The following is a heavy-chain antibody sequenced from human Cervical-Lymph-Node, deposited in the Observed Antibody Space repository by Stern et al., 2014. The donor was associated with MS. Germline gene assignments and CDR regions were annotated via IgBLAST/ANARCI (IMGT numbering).Heavy chain of an antibody. V-gene: IGHV4-61*02. Sequence: QVQLVQSGPGLVKPSQTLSLTCTVSGGSISSSGYYWSWIRQPADKGLEWIGRIRDSGSTYYNPSLKSRVTISMDTAKNQFSLKLTSVTAADTAVYYCATTRWDLFTWNWFDPWGQGTLVTVSS. CDR2: IRDSGST. J-gene: IGHJ5*02. CDR3: ATTRWDLFTWNWFDP. CDR1: GGSISSSGYY. D-gene: IGHD1-26*01.